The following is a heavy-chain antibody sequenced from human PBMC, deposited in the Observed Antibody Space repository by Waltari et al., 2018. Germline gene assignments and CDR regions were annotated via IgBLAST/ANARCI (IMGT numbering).Heavy chain of an antibody. CDR1: GLTFGSSW. D-gene: IGHD1-26*01. CDR2: INYDGTQT. V-gene: IGHV3-74*01. Sequence: EVQLLESGGTIVQPGGSLQVACAASGLTFGSSWMHWVRQTPGKGLMWVSDINYDGTQTKYADSVRGRFTISRDNAKSTLYLQMTDLRAEDTAVYFCVRARWDYLYFDTWGQGTLVTVSS. J-gene: IGHJ5*02. CDR3: VRARWDYLYFDT.